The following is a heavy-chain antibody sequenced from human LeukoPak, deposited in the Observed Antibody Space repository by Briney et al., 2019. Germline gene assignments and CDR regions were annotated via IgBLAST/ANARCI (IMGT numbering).Heavy chain of an antibody. V-gene: IGHV3-23*01. CDR3: ASTRMFDY. J-gene: IGHJ4*02. CDR2: ISGSGRST. Sequence: PGGSLRLSCAASGFTFSSYAMSWVRQAPGKGLEWVSAISGSGRSTYYADSVKGRFTISRDNAKNSLYLQMNSLRAEDTAVYYCASTRMFDYWGQGTLVTVSS. CDR1: GFTFSSYA. D-gene: IGHD2-8*01.